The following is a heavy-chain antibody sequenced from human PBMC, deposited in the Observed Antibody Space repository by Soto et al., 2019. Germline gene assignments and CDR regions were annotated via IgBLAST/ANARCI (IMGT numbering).Heavy chain of an antibody. D-gene: IGHD6-19*01. CDR2: IDPSDSET. J-gene: IGHJ4*02. Sequence: GESLKISCQTSVYYFSSYWIVWVRQRPGEGLEWVGIIDPSDSETKYNPSFQGQVTISVDRSINTAYLQWSSLKASDSAIYYCARRTTSGWYIGDFDFWGQGTPVTVS. V-gene: IGHV5-51*01. CDR1: VYYFSSYW. CDR3: ARRTTSGWYIGDFDF.